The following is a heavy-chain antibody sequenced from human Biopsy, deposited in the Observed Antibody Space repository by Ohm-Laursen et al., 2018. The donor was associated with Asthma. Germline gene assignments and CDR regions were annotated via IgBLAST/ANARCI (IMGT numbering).Heavy chain of an antibody. CDR3: ARTTYGHDGFDP. V-gene: IGHV4-31*02. Sequence: TLSLTWTVSGDSITSGGCCWNWIRQHPGKGLEWIGYIHHSGTSYFNPSLKSRVSFSRDTSKNQFSLRLSSVTAADTAVYYCARTTYGHDGFDPWGQGTLVTVSS. CDR2: IHHSGTS. CDR1: GDSITSGGCC. J-gene: IGHJ5*02. D-gene: IGHD4-17*01.